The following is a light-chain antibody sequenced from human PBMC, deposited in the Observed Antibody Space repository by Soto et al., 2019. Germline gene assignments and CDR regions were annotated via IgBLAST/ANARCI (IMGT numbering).Light chain of an antibody. CDR1: SSNIGAGYD. V-gene: IGLV1-40*01. J-gene: IGLJ2*01. Sequence: QSALTQPPSVSGAPGQRVTISCTGSSSNIGAGYDVHWYQQFPGAAPKLLIYGNNNRPSGVPDRFSGSKSGTSASLAITGLQAEDEADYYCQSHDSSLSVHVVFGGGTKVTVL. CDR3: QSHDSSLSVHVV. CDR2: GNN.